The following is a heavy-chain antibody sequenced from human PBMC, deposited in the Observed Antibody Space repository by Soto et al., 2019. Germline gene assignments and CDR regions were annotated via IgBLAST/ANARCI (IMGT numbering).Heavy chain of an antibody. J-gene: IGHJ4*02. V-gene: IGHV3-21*01. CDR3: AREDSIIVPAVSDF. D-gene: IGHD2-2*01. CDR1: GFAFNNYG. CDR2: ISKSDYT. Sequence: GGSLRLSCTVSGFAFNNYGINWVRQAPGKGLEWVSSISKSDYTYYSDSVKGRFTISRDNAKNSVSLQMNTLRVEDTAVYYCAREDSIIVPAVSDFWGQGTLVTVSS.